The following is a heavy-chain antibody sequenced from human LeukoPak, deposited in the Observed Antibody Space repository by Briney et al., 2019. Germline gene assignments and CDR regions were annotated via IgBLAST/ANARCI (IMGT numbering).Heavy chain of an antibody. Sequence: SQTLSLTCAISGDSVSSNSAAWNWIRQSPSRGLEWLGRTYYTSKWYNDYAVSVKSRITINPDTSKNQFSLQLNSVTPEDTAVYYCARGGQWLVLSSFDYWGQGTLVTVSS. D-gene: IGHD6-19*01. CDR2: TYYTSKWYN. V-gene: IGHV6-1*01. J-gene: IGHJ4*02. CDR1: GDSVSSNSAA. CDR3: ARGGQWLVLSSFDY.